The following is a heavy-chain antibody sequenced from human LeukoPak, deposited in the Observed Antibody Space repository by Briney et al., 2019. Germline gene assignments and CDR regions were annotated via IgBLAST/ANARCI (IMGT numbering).Heavy chain of an antibody. J-gene: IGHJ4*02. D-gene: IGHD7-27*01. Sequence: PSETLSLTCSVSGDFITAYYWSWIRQPPGKGLEWIGYVYYSGSTEYNPSLRSRVTISLEMSKHQFSLNLTSVTAADTAVYYCASNTGTVFDYWGQGALVTVSS. CDR1: GDFITAYY. CDR3: ASNTGTVFDY. CDR2: VYYSGST. V-gene: IGHV4-59*01.